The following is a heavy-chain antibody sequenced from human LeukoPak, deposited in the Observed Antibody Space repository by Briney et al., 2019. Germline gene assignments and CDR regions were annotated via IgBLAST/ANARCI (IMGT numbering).Heavy chain of an antibody. CDR3: ARDQSGSLDY. Sequence: GGSLRLSCAASGFTFGSSWMAWVRQVPGEGREWVANIKYEGSEKYYVDSVKGRFTISRDNAKNSVFLQMSGLRAEDTAVYYCARDQSGSLDYWGQGTLVTVSS. CDR2: IKYEGSEK. J-gene: IGHJ4*02. V-gene: IGHV3-7*01. D-gene: IGHD1-26*01. CDR1: GFTFGSSW.